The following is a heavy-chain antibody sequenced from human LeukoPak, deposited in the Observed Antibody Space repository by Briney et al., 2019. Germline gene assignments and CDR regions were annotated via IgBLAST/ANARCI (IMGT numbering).Heavy chain of an antibody. CDR3: ARMVRGADNYYYYYMDV. Sequence: GSLRLSCAASGFTFSSYEMNWVHQPPGKGLEWIGSIYYSGSTYYNPSLKSRVTISVDTSKNQFSLKLSSVTAADTAVYYCARMVRGADNYYYYYMDVWGKGTTVTISS. J-gene: IGHJ6*03. CDR2: IYYSGST. V-gene: IGHV4-59*04. D-gene: IGHD3-10*01. CDR1: GFTFSSYE.